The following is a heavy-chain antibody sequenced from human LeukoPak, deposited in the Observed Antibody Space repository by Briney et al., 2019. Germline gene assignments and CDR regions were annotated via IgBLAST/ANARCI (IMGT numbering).Heavy chain of an antibody. CDR2: IYYSGST. V-gene: IGHV4-59*01. J-gene: IGHJ6*03. CDR1: GGSISGYY. Sequence: PSETLSLTCTVSGGSISGYYWSWIRQPPGKGLEWIGYIYYSGSTNYNPSLKSRVTISVDTSKNQFSLKLSSVTAADTAVYYCARVRDGYEPSIYNREGDYYYYMDVWGKGTTVTVSS. CDR3: ARVRDGYEPSIYNREGDYYYYMDV. D-gene: IGHD5-12*01.